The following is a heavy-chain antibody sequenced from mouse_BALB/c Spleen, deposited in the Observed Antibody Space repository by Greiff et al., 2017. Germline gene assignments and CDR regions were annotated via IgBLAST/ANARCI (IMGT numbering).Heavy chain of an antibody. J-gene: IGHJ2*01. CDR1: GYSFTGYY. D-gene: IGHD1-1*01. CDR2: ISCYNGAT. CDR3: ARSEITTVVATNFDY. Sequence: LVKTGASVKISCKASGYSFTGYYMHWVKQSHGKSLEWIGYISCYNGATSYNQKFKGKATFTVDTSSSTAYMQFNSLTSEDSAVYYCARSEITTVVATNFDYWGQGTTLTVSS. V-gene: IGHV1S34*01.